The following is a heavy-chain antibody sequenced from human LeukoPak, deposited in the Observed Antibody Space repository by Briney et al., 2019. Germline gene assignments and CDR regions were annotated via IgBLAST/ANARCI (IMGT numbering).Heavy chain of an antibody. CDR1: GYSISSGYY. V-gene: IGHV4-38-2*01. CDR2: IYHSGST. D-gene: IGHD2-2*01. Sequence: SETLSLTCAVSGYSISSGYYWGWIRQPPGKGLEWIGSIYHSGSTYYNPSLKSRVTISVDTSKNQFSLKLSSVTAAETAVYYCARKSSIVVVSFDYWGQGTLVTVSS. CDR3: ARKSSIVVVSFDY. J-gene: IGHJ4*02.